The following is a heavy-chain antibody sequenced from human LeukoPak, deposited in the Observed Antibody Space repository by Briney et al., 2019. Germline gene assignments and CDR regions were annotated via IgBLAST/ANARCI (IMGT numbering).Heavy chain of an antibody. CDR1: GFTFSSYG. Sequence: PGGSLRLSCAASGFTFSSYGMHWVRQAPGNGLEWVAVISYDGSNKYYADSVKGRFTISRDNSKNTLYLQMNSLRAEDTAVYYCAKDGVALNPGAPFFDWLSHFDYWGQGTLVTVSS. D-gene: IGHD3-9*01. CDR3: AKDGVALNPGAPFFDWLSHFDY. J-gene: IGHJ4*02. V-gene: IGHV3-30*18. CDR2: ISYDGSNK.